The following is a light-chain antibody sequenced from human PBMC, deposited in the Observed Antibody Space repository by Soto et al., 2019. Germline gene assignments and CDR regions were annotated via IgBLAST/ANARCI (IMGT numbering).Light chain of an antibody. CDR1: QGISSY. Sequence: DIPLTQSPSFLSASVGDRVTITCRASQGISSYLAWYQQKPGKAPKLLIYAASTLQSGVPSRFSGSGSGTELTLTIRSLQPEDCATYYCQQLNSYPRTFGQGTKVEIK. V-gene: IGKV1-9*01. J-gene: IGKJ1*01. CDR3: QQLNSYPRT. CDR2: AAS.